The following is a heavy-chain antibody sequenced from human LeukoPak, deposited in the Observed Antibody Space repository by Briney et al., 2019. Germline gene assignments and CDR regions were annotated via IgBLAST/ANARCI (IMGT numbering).Heavy chain of an antibody. D-gene: IGHD6-19*01. Sequence: PGGSLRLSCAASGXXFSSYAMSWVRQAPGKGLEWVSAISGSGGSTYYADPVKGRFTISRDNSKNTLYLQMNSLRAEDTAVYYCAKVIAVAGIAFDYRGQGTLVTVSS. V-gene: IGHV3-23*01. CDR2: ISGSGGST. CDR3: AKVIAVAGIAFDY. CDR1: GXXFSSYA. J-gene: IGHJ4*02.